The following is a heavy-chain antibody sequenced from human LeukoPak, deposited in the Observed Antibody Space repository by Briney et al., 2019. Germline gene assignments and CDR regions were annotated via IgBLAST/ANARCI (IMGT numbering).Heavy chain of an antibody. CDR3: AVLHTLLWFDP. CDR2: IYYSGST. V-gene: IGHV4-31*03. CDR1: GGSISSGGYY. D-gene: IGHD2/OR15-2a*01. Sequence: SETLSLTCTVSGGSISSGGYYWSWIRQHPGKGLEWIGYIYYSGSTYYNPSLKSRVTISVDTSKNQFSLKLSSVTAADTAVYYCAVLHTLLWFDPWGQGTLVTVSS. J-gene: IGHJ5*02.